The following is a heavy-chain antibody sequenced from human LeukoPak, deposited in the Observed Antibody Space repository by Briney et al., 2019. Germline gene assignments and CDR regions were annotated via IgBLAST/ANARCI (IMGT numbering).Heavy chain of an antibody. CDR3: ARGYSDGTGYYYPSFDY. CDR2: MHSSGST. J-gene: IGHJ4*02. CDR1: GGSMSVYY. V-gene: IGHV4-4*07. Sequence: SETLSLTCTVSGGSMSVYYWNWVRQSAGKGLEWIGRMHSSGSTNYNPSLKSRVTMSIDTSEKQFPLKLGSVTAADTALYFCARGYSDGTGYYYPSFDYWGQGVLVTVSS. D-gene: IGHD3-22*01.